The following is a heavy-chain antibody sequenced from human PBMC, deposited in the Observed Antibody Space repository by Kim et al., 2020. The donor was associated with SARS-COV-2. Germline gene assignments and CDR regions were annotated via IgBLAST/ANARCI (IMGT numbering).Heavy chain of an antibody. V-gene: IGHV4-39*01. Sequence: SETLSLTCTVSGGSVSNSNYHWGWIRQPPGKGLEWIGIAYYSGVTYYSPSLKSRVTISVDMSKNHFSLKLSSVTAADTAVYYCVRQSSDGSAHYIDSWGQGTLVTVSS. J-gene: IGHJ4*01. CDR3: VRQSSDGSAHYIDS. CDR2: AYYSGVT. D-gene: IGHD3-22*01. CDR1: GGSVSNSNYH.